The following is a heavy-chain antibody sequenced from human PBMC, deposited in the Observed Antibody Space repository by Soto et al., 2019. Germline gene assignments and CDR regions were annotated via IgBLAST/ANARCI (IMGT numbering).Heavy chain of an antibody. D-gene: IGHD4-17*01. Sequence: GGSLRLSCAASGFTFSSYGMHWVRQAPGKGLEWVAVIWYDGSNKYYADSVKGRFTISRDNSKNTLYLQMNSLRAEDTAVYYCARKFDGGPLVYYYYGMDVWGQGTTVTVSS. CDR1: GFTFSSYG. CDR3: ARKFDGGPLVYYYYGMDV. CDR2: IWYDGSNK. V-gene: IGHV3-33*01. J-gene: IGHJ6*02.